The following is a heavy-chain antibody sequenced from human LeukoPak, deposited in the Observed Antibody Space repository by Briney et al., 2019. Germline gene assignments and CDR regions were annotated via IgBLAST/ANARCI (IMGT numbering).Heavy chain of an antibody. CDR3: TRDLRQKRGYSGYDGPQGGWFDP. D-gene: IGHD5-12*01. CDR1: GGSISSYY. CDR2: IYYTGST. V-gene: IGHV4-59*12. J-gene: IGHJ5*02. Sequence: KTSETLSLTCIVSGGSISSYYWSWIRQPPGKGLEWIGYIYYTGSTNYNPSLKSRVTISVDTSKNQFSLKLNSVTTADTAVYYCTRDLRQKRGYSGYDGPQGGWFDPWGQGTLVTVSS.